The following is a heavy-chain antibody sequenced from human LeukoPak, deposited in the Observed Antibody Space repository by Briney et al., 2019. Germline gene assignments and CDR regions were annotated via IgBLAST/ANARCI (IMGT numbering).Heavy chain of an antibody. D-gene: IGHD6-13*01. CDR2: IWPDGSNK. J-gene: IGHJ4*02. CDR3: ARELAA. V-gene: IGHV3-33*01. Sequence: GGSLRLSCEAAGFAFSSYSMHWVRQAPGKGLEWVAAIWPDGSNKYYANSVKGRFTISRDNSKNTLYLQMNSLRGNDTAIYYCARELAAWGQGTLVTVSS. CDR1: GFAFSSYS.